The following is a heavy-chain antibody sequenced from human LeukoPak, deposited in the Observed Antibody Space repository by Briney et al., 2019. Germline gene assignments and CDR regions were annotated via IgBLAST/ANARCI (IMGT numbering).Heavy chain of an antibody. CDR3: AKAPTYWELQWFDP. D-gene: IGHD1-26*01. CDR1: GFTFSSYA. V-gene: IGHV3-23*01. J-gene: IGHJ5*02. Sequence: PGGSLRLSCAASGFTFSSYAMSWVRQAPGKGLEWVSAISGSGGSTYYADSVKGRFTISRDNSKNTLYLQMNSLRAEDTAVYSCAKAPTYWELQWFDPWGRGTLVTVSS. CDR2: ISGSGGST.